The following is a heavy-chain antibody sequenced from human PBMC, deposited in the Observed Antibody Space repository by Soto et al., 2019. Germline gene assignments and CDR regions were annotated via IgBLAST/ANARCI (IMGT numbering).Heavy chain of an antibody. CDR1: GFTFSSYD. CDR2: IGTAGDT. Sequence: EVQLVESGGCLVQPGGSLRLSCSASGFTFSSYDMHWVRQGPGKGLEWVSAIGTAGDTNYAGSVKGRFTISRENAKNSLYLQMNSLRAGDTAIYFCARAIGPTLFDYWGQGTLVTFSS. CDR3: ARAIGPTLFDY. V-gene: IGHV3-13*04. D-gene: IGHD3-22*01. J-gene: IGHJ4*02.